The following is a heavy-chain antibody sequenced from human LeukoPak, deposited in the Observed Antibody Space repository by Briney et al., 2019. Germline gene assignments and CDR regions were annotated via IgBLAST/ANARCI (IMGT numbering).Heavy chain of an antibody. CDR2: ISGSGGST. Sequence: QAGGTLRLSCAASGFTFSSYGMSWVRQAPGKGLEWVSAISGSGGSTYYADSVKGRFTISRDNSKNTLYLQMNSLRAEDTAVYYCAKTYYDFWSRGEYFDYWGQGTLVTVSS. CDR1: GFTFSSYG. D-gene: IGHD3-3*01. CDR3: AKTYYDFWSRGEYFDY. J-gene: IGHJ4*02. V-gene: IGHV3-23*01.